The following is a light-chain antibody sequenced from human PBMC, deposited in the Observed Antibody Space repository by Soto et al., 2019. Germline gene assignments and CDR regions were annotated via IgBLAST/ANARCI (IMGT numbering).Light chain of an antibody. Sequence: DIRMTQYPSTLSASVGDTVTVTCRASQSVSGWLAWYQQKPGDAPKLLIYDASALPRGVTSSFSGSAFGTEFPLTISRLQPDDSATYYCQHYNSYGTFGQGTKVDIK. CDR1: QSVSGW. V-gene: IGKV1-5*01. CDR2: DAS. J-gene: IGKJ1*01. CDR3: QHYNSYGT.